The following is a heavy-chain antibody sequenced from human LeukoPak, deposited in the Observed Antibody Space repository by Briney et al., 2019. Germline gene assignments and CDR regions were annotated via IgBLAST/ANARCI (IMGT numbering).Heavy chain of an antibody. D-gene: IGHD3-3*01. CDR3: ARAAPSNYDFWSGYYWNWFDP. CDR1: GGSISSYY. J-gene: IGHJ5*02. V-gene: IGHV4-59*01. Sequence: SETLSLTCTVSGGSISSYYWSWIRQPPGKELEWIGYIYYSGSTNYNPSLKSRVTISVDTSKNQFSLKLSSVTAADTAVYYCARAAPSNYDFWSGYYWNWFDPWGQGTLVTVSS. CDR2: IYYSGST.